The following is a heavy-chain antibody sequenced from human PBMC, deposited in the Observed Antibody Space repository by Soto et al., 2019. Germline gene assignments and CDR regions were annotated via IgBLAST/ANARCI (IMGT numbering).Heavy chain of an antibody. CDR1: GYAFTSYG. J-gene: IGHJ4*02. D-gene: IGHD3-3*01. CDR3: ARDGITIFGVVIPLNFDY. CDR2: ISAYNGNT. Sequence: GASVKVSCKASGYAFTSYGISWVRQAPGQGLEWMGWISAYNGNTNYAQKLQGRVTMTTDTSTSTAYMELRSLRSDDTAVYYCARDGITIFGVVIPLNFDYWGQGTLVTVSS. V-gene: IGHV1-18*01.